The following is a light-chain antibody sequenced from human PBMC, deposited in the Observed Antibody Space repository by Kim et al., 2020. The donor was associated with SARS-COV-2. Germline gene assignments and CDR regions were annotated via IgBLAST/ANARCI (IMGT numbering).Light chain of an antibody. CDR2: GAS. V-gene: IGKV3-20*01. CDR3: QQYGNSPFT. Sequence: SPGEMASLSCRASQSVRSKYLAWYQQKPGQAPRLLMYGASTRATGIPDRFIGSGSGTDFILTITRLEPEDLAVYYCQQYGNSPFTFGQGTKLEI. J-gene: IGKJ2*01. CDR1: QSVRSKY.